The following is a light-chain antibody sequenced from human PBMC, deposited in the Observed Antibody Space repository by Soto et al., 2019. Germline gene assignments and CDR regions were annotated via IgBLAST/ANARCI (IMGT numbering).Light chain of an antibody. J-gene: IGKJ3*01. CDR3: QQRATWPPFT. CDR2: DAS. V-gene: IGKV3-11*01. Sequence: EIVLTQSPATLSLSPGDRATLSCRASQNVRTYLGWYQQKPGQAPRLLIYDASNRATGIPARFSGSGSGTDVPLTISSLEPEDFAVYYCQQRATWPPFTFGPGTKVDLK. CDR1: QNVRTY.